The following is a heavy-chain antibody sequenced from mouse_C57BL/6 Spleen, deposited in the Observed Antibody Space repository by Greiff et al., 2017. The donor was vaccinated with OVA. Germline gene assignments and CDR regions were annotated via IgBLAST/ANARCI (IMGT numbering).Heavy chain of an antibody. CDR2: IDPENGDT. V-gene: IGHV14-4*01. J-gene: IGHJ2*01. CDR1: GFNITDDY. Sequence: VQLQQSGAELVRPGASVKLSCKASGFNITDDYMHWVKQRPEQGLEWIGWIDPENGDTEYASKFQGKATITADTSSNTAYLQLSSLTSEDTAVYYCTDYYGSNYFDYWGQGTTLTVSS. D-gene: IGHD1-1*01. CDR3: TDYYGSNYFDY.